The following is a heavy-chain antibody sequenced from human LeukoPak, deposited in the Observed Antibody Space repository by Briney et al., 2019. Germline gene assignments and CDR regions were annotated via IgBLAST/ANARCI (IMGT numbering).Heavy chain of an antibody. CDR1: GFTFSSYW. V-gene: IGHV3-23*01. CDR3: AKDKGGSSFFDY. CDR2: ISGSGGST. J-gene: IGHJ4*02. D-gene: IGHD2-15*01. Sequence: GGSLRLSCAASGFTFSSYWMSWVRQAPGKGLEWVSAISGSGGSTYYADSVRGRFTISRDNSKNTLYLQMNSLRAEDTAVYYCAKDKGGSSFFDYWGQGTLVTVSS.